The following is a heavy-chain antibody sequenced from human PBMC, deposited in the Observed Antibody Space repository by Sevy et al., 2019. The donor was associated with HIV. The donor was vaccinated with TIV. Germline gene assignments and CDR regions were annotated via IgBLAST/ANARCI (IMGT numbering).Heavy chain of an antibody. CDR2: IKSKTDGGTT. J-gene: IGHJ4*02. CDR1: GFTFSNAW. Sequence: GGSLRLSCAASGFTFSNAWMSWVRQAPGKGLEWVGRIKSKTDGGTTDYAAPVKGRFTISREDSKNTLYLQMNSLKTEDTAVYYCTVIHSSGYHDYWGQGTLVTVSS. CDR3: TVIHSSGYHDY. V-gene: IGHV3-15*01. D-gene: IGHD3-22*01.